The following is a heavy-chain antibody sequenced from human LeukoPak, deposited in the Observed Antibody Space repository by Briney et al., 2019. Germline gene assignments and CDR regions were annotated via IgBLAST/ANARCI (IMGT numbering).Heavy chain of an antibody. J-gene: IGHJ6*02. CDR2: ISSSSSYI. CDR1: GFTFSSYS. Sequence: GGSLRLSCAASGFTFSSYSMNWVRQAPGQGLEWVSSISSSSSYIYYADSVKGRFTISRDNAKNSLYLQMNSLRAEDTAVYYCARLHWNYGENGMDVWGQGTTVTVSS. D-gene: IGHD1-7*01. V-gene: IGHV3-21*01. CDR3: ARLHWNYGENGMDV.